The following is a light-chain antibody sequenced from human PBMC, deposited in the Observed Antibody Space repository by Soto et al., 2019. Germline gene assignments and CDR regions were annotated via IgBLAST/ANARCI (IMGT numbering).Light chain of an antibody. CDR1: SSDVGAYDY. J-gene: IGLJ1*01. CDR3: SSYISTSTYV. CDR2: EVT. V-gene: IGLV2-14*01. Sequence: SVLTQPASVSGSPGQSITISCTGTSSDVGAYDYVSWYQHHPGKAPKFMIYEVTNRPSGVSHRFSGSKSGNTASLTISGLRAEEEADYYCSSYISTSTYVFGTGTKVTV.